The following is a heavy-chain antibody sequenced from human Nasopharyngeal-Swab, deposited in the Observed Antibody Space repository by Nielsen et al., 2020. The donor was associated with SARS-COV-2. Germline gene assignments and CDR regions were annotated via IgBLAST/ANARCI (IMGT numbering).Heavy chain of an antibody. CDR2: VNHSGST. CDR3: ARAGDLTAYYSYYMDV. V-gene: IGHV4-34*01. Sequence: ATMPRSCAVYGGSLSGYYWSWIRQPPGKGLEWIGEVNHSGSTHYNPSLKSRVTISVDTSNNQFSLKLSSVTAADTALYYCARAGDLTAYYSYYMDVWGNGTTVTVSS. D-gene: IGHD2-21*02. J-gene: IGHJ6*03. CDR1: GGSLSGYY.